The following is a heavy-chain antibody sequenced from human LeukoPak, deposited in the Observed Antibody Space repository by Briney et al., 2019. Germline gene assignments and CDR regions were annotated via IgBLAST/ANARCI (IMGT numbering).Heavy chain of an antibody. CDR1: GFTFSSYE. Sequence: PGGSLRLSCAASGFTFSSYEMNWVRQAPGKGLEWISYISGSGSIIYYADSVKGRFTISRDNAKNSLYLQMNSLRAEDTAVYYCARGLYYYGSGNPYWGQGTLVTVSS. J-gene: IGHJ4*02. D-gene: IGHD3-10*01. CDR2: ISGSGSII. CDR3: ARGLYYYGSGNPY. V-gene: IGHV3-48*03.